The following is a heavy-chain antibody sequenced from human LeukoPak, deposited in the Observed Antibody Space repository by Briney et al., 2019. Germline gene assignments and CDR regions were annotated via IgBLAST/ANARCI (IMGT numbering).Heavy chain of an antibody. Sequence: ASVKVSCKASVYTFTGYYTHWVRQAPGQGLEWMGWINPNSGGTNYAQKFQGRVTMTRDTSISTAYMELSRLRSDDTAVYYWARGRGQWLVLSDVWGQGTTVTVSS. D-gene: IGHD6-19*01. J-gene: IGHJ6*02. CDR1: VYTFTGYY. CDR2: INPNSGGT. V-gene: IGHV1-2*02. CDR3: ARGRGQWLVLSDV.